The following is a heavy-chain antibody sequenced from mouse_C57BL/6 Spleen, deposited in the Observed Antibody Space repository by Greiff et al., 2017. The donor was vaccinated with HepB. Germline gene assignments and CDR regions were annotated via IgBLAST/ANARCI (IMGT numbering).Heavy chain of an antibody. D-gene: IGHD1-1*01. Sequence: QVQLQQPGAELVMPGASVKLSCKASGYTFTSYWMHWVKQRPGQGLEWIGEIDPSDSYTNYNQKFKGKSTLTVDKSSSTAYMQLSSLTSEDSAVYYCAIYYGSSYVNWYFDVWGTRTTVTVSS. CDR1: GYTFTSYW. CDR2: IDPSDSYT. CDR3: AIYYGSSYVNWYFDV. V-gene: IGHV1-69*01. J-gene: IGHJ1*03.